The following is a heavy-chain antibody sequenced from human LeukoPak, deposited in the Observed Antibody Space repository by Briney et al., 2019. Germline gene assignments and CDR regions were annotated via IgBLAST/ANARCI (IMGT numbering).Heavy chain of an antibody. Sequence: SETLSLTCTVSGGSISSSSYYWGWIRQPPGKGLEWIGHIHYSGSTTYNPSLKSRVTISVDASKNQFSLKLSSVTAADTAVYYCARHKTGGTYPLDYWGQGTLVTVSS. CDR2: IHYSGST. CDR1: GGSISSSSYY. V-gene: IGHV4-61*05. D-gene: IGHD1-26*01. CDR3: ARHKTGGTYPLDY. J-gene: IGHJ4*02.